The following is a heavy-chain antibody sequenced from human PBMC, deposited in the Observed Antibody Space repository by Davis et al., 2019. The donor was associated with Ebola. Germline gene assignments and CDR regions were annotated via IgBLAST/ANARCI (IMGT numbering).Heavy chain of an antibody. V-gene: IGHV3-48*02. J-gene: IGHJ4*02. D-gene: IGHD2-15*01. CDR2: ISDDSSST. CDR1: GFTFRNYN. CDR3: VSAGWDH. Sequence: PGGSLRPSCAVPGFTFRNYNMNWVRQTPGKGLEWVSHISDDSSSTYYADSVKGRFTISRDNAKNSLYLQLNTLRDEDTAVYFCVSAGWDHWGQGTLVTVSS.